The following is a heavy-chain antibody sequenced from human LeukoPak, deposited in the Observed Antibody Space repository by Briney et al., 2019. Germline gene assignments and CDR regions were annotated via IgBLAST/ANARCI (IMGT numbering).Heavy chain of an antibody. CDR3: ARANSFSLLWFGELLAY. CDR2: ISSSSSYI. D-gene: IGHD3-10*01. V-gene: IGHV3-21*01. J-gene: IGHJ4*02. Sequence: PGRSLRLSCAASGFTFSSYSMNWVRQAPGKGLEWVSSISSSSSYIYYADSVKGRFTISRDNAKNSLYLQMNSLRAEDTAVYYCARANSFSLLWFGELLAYWGQGTLVTVSS. CDR1: GFTFSSYS.